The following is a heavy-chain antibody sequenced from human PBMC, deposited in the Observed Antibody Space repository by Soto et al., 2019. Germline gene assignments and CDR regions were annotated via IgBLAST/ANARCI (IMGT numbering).Heavy chain of an antibody. CDR1: GFTFSSYA. D-gene: IGHD6-19*01. CDR2: ISGSGGST. J-gene: IGHJ4*02. V-gene: IGHV3-23*01. CDR3: AKDSEEQWLVRVILHAFAY. Sequence: EVQLLESGGGLVQPGGSLRLSCAASGFTFSSYAMSWVRQAPGKGLEWVSAISGSGGSTYYADSVKGRFTISRDTSKNTLYLQMNSLRAEDTAVYYCAKDSEEQWLVRVILHAFAYWGQGTLVTVSS.